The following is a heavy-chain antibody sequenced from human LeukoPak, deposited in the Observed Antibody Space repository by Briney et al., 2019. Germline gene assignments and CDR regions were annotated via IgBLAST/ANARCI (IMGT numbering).Heavy chain of an antibody. Sequence: GASVKASCKASGYTFAIYGISWVRQAPGQGLEWMAWISPYDGATNYAQNFEGRVTMTTETSTSTAYMELRSLRSDDTAIYYCARDYCTRGGVCYKEDLFDPWGQGTLVTVSS. V-gene: IGHV1-18*01. J-gene: IGHJ5*02. CDR3: ARDYCTRGGVCYKEDLFDP. CDR1: GYTFAIYG. D-gene: IGHD2-8*01. CDR2: ISPYDGAT.